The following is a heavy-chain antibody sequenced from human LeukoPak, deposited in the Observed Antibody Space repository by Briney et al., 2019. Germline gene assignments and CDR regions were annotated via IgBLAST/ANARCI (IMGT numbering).Heavy chain of an antibody. CDR1: GFTFSSYD. CDR3: ARGLSGWYEDYYYYMDV. Sequence: PGGSLRLSCAASGFTFSSYDMHWVCQATGKGLEWVSAIGTAGDTYYPGSVKGRFTISRENAKNSLYLQMNSLRAGDTAVYYCARGLSGWYEDYYYYMDVWGKGSTVTVSS. CDR2: IGTAGDT. D-gene: IGHD6-19*01. V-gene: IGHV3-13*01. J-gene: IGHJ6*03.